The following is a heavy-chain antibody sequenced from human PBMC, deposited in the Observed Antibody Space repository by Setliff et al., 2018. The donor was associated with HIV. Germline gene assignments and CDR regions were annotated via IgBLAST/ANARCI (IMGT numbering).Heavy chain of an antibody. CDR2: ISPDSGDT. Sequence: ASVKVSCKTSGYTFTVNHLHWVRQAPGQGVEWVGKISPDSGDTFYAQKFQGRVTLTRDTSITTAYMELGTLRDDDTAVYYCARDAGAPGRGNPLDYWGQGTLVTVSS. D-gene: IGHD3-10*01. V-gene: IGHV1-2*02. CDR3: ARDAGAPGRGNPLDY. J-gene: IGHJ4*02. CDR1: GYTFTVNH.